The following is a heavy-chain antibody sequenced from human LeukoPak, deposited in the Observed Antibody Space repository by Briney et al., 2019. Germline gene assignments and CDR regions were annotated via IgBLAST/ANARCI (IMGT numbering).Heavy chain of an antibody. CDR1: GYTFTSYY. CDR3: ARDHQPLTYDY. Sequence: GASVNVSCTASGYTFTSYYMHWVRQAPGQGLEWMGIINPSGGSTSYAQKFQGRVTMTRDTSTSTVYMELSSLRSEDTAVYYCARDHQPLTYDYWGQGTLVAVSS. CDR2: INPSGGST. V-gene: IGHV1-46*01. D-gene: IGHD2-2*01. J-gene: IGHJ4*02.